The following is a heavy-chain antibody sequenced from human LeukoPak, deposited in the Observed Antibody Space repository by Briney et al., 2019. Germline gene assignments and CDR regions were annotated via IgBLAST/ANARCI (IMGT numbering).Heavy chain of an antibody. V-gene: IGHV6-1*01. CDR2: TYYRSKWYN. CDR1: GDSVSSNSAA. D-gene: IGHD3-10*01. Sequence: SPTLSLPSSISGDSVSSNSAAWNWIRQSPSRGLEWLGRTYYRSKWYNDYAVSVKSRITINPDTSKNQFSLQLNSVTPEDTAVYYCARDTLGGYYNWFDPWGQGTLVTVSS. J-gene: IGHJ5*02. CDR3: ARDTLGGYYNWFDP.